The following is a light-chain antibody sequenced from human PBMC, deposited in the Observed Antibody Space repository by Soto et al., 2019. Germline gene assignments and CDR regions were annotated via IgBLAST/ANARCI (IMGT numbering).Light chain of an antibody. CDR3: AAWDDSLNGWV. CDR2: SND. Sequence: QSVLTQAPSAPGTPGQRVTISCSGSSSNIGSNTVTWYQQVPGTAPKLLIYSNDQRPSGVPDRFSGSKSGTSASLAIAGLQSEDEADYYCAAWDDSLNGWVFGGGTKVTVL. CDR1: SSNIGSNT. V-gene: IGLV1-44*01. J-gene: IGLJ3*02.